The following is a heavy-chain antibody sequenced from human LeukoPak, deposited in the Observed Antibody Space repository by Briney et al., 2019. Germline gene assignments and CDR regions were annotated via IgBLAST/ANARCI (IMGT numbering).Heavy chain of an antibody. CDR3: ARGPRLIRFLENPNYWYFDL. V-gene: IGHV4-4*07. D-gene: IGHD3-3*01. J-gene: IGHJ2*01. CDR1: GDSISSYY. CDR2: IFTSGST. Sequence: SETLSLTCNVSGDSISSYYWTWIRQPAGKGLQWIGRIFTSGSTSYNPSLKSRLTISLDMSKNQFSLKLTSVTAADTAVYYCARGPRLIRFLENPNYWYFDLWGRGTLVTVSS.